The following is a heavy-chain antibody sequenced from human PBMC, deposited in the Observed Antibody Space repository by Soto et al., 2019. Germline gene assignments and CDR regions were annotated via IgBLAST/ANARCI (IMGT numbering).Heavy chain of an antibody. CDR3: ATDGIPHMITFGGVIVTAFDI. CDR2: FDPEDGET. D-gene: IGHD3-16*02. Sequence: GASVKVSCKVSGYTLTELSMHWVRQAPGKGLEWMGGFDPEDGETIYAQKFQGRVTMTEDTSTDTAYIELSSLRSEDTAVYYCATDGIPHMITFGGVIVTAFDIWGQGTMVTVSS. CDR1: GYTLTELS. V-gene: IGHV1-24*01. J-gene: IGHJ3*02.